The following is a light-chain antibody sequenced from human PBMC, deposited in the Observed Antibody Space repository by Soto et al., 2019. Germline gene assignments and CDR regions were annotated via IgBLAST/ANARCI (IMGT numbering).Light chain of an antibody. CDR3: APYAGSNTYV. CDR2: EGD. V-gene: IGLV2-23*01. CDR1: SGDVGTYNL. J-gene: IGLJ1*01. Sequence: QSALTQPASVSGSPGQSITISCTGTSGDVGTYNLVSWYQHHPGKAPKLMIYEGDKRPSGVSNRFSGSKSGNTASLTIFGLQAEDEADYHCAPYAGSNTYVFGSGTKLTVL.